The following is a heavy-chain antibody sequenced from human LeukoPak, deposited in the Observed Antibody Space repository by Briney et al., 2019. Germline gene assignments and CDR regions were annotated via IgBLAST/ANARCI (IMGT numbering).Heavy chain of an antibody. D-gene: IGHD7-27*01. CDR2: VVGTGGT. V-gene: IGHV3-23*01. CDR3: AKDGGLWVSAHWGDS. CDR1: GFTLTNHA. Sequence: GGSLRLSCAVSGFTLTNHAVSWVRQAPGKGLEWVSIVVGTGGTYYADSVKGRFTVSRDNSKNTLFLQMNSLRAEDTAVYYCAKDGGLWVSAHWGDSWGRGTLVTVSS. J-gene: IGHJ4*02.